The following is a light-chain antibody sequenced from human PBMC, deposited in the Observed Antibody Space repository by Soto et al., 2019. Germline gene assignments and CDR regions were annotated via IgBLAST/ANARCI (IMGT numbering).Light chain of an antibody. Sequence: DIQMTQSPSTLSASVGDRVTIACRSSQSISSYLNWYQQKPGKAPKLLIYDASSLESGVPSRFSGSGSGTEFTLTISSLQPDDFATYYCQQYNSYSEKTFGQGTKVDIK. CDR2: DAS. J-gene: IGKJ1*01. CDR1: QSISSY. V-gene: IGKV1-5*01. CDR3: QQYNSYSEKT.